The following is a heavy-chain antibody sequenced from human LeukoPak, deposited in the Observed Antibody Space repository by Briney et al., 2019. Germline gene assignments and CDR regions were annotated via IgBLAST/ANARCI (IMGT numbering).Heavy chain of an antibody. Sequence: SVKVSCKASGGTFSSYSITWVRQAPGQGLKWMGGIMPLFNTANYAQQFQGRVTITTDESTSTAYMELSSLRFEDTAMYYCARVDRYHYYLDVWGKGTTVTVSS. CDR2: IMPLFNTA. V-gene: IGHV1-69*05. CDR1: GGTFSSYS. J-gene: IGHJ6*03. CDR3: ARVDRYHYYLDV.